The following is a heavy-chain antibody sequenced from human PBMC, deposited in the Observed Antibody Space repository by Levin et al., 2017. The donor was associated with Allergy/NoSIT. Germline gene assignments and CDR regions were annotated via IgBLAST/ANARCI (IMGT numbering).Heavy chain of an antibody. CDR2: IYYSGST. D-gene: IGHD6-6*01. CDR3: ARDPVAYSSASGFDY. J-gene: IGHJ4*02. CDR1: GGSISSGGYY. Sequence: PSETLSLTCTVSGGSISSGGYYWSWIRQHPGKGLEWIGYIYYSGSTYYNPSLKSRVTISVDTSKNQFSLKLSSVTAADTAVYYCARDPVAYSSASGFDYWGQGTLVTVSS. V-gene: IGHV4-31*03.